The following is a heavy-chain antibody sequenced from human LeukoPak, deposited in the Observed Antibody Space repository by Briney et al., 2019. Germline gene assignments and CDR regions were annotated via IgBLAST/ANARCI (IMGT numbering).Heavy chain of an antibody. CDR2: INPRDDYK. J-gene: IGHJ4*02. Sequence: GASVKVSCKASGYPFINYHMHWVRQAPGQGLEWLGIINPRDDYKNYAQKFQGRITITRDTSTSTVYMDLGSLTSDDTAVYYCARDGGSYSADYWGQGTLVTVSS. CDR1: GYPFINYH. V-gene: IGHV1-46*01. D-gene: IGHD1-26*01. CDR3: ARDGGSYSADY.